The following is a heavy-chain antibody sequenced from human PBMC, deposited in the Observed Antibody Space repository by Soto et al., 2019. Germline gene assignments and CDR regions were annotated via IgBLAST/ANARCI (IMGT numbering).Heavy chain of an antibody. CDR2: IYYSAST. J-gene: IGHJ5*02. D-gene: IGHD2-21*02. V-gene: IGHV4-59*08. Sequence: PSETLSLTCTVSGGSISSYYWSWIRQPPGKGLEWIGYIYYSASTNYSPSLKSRVTISVDTSKNQFSLNLSSVTAADTAVYYCARHLPYCGGDCYSLDPWGQGTLVTVSS. CDR3: ARHLPYCGGDCYSLDP. CDR1: GGSISSYY.